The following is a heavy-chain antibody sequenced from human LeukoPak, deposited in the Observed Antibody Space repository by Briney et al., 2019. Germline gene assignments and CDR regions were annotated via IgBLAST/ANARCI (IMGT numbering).Heavy chain of an antibody. V-gene: IGHV3-23*01. CDR1: TVTFNTYA. CDR3: AKGLRGTSDAFDV. D-gene: IGHD5-18*01. Sequence: PGGSLRLSCVASTVTFNTYARSWIRQAPGEGLEWVSGISGSGGSAYYADSVKGRFTISRDNSKNTLYLQMNSLRAEDTAVYYCAKGLRGTSDAFDVWGQGTMVTVSS. CDR2: ISGSGGSA. J-gene: IGHJ3*01.